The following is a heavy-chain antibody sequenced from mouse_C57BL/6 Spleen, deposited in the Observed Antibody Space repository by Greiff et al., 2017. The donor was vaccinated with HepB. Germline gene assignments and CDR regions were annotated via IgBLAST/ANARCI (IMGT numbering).Heavy chain of an antibody. Sequence: EVQLQESGPGMVKPSQSLSLTCTVTGYSITSGYDWHWIRHFPGNKLEWMGYISYSGSTNYNPSLKSRISITHDTSKNHFFLKLNSVTTEDTATYYCARDYGSPLAWFAYWGQGTLVTVSA. CDR1: GYSITSGYD. J-gene: IGHJ3*01. V-gene: IGHV3-1*01. CDR3: ARDYGSPLAWFAY. CDR2: ISYSGST. D-gene: IGHD1-1*01.